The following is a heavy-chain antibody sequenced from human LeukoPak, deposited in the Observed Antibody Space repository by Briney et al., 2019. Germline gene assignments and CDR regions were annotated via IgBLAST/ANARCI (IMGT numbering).Heavy chain of an antibody. Sequence: SETLSLTCIVSGDSISSYYWSWIRQPPGKGLEWIGEINHSGSTNYNPSLKSRVTISVDTSKNQFSLKLSSVTAADTAVYYCARGLPMIVVRWGAIDYWGQGTLVTVSS. J-gene: IGHJ4*02. CDR3: ARGLPMIVVRWGAIDY. V-gene: IGHV4-34*01. CDR1: GDSISSYY. CDR2: INHSGST. D-gene: IGHD3-22*01.